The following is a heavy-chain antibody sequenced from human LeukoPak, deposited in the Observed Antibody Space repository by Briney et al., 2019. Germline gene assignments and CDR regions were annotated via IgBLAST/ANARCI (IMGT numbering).Heavy chain of an antibody. CDR1: GYTFTSYY. D-gene: IGHD5-18*01. J-gene: IGHJ4*02. V-gene: IGHV1-2*02. CDR2: INPNSGGT. CDR3: ARSPTAMVTGVFDY. Sequence: ASVKVSCKASGYTFTSYYMHWVRQAPGQGLEWMGWINPNSGGTNYAQKFQGRVTMTRDTSISTAYMELSRLRSDDTAVYYCARSPTAMVTGVFDYWGQGTLVTVSS.